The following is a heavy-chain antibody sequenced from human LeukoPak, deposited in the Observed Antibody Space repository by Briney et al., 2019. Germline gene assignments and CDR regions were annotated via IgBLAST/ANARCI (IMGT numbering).Heavy chain of an antibody. V-gene: IGHV4-34*01. CDR2: INHSGST. CDR1: GGSFSGYY. CDR3: AXXQPYYDFWSGTYNWFDP. J-gene: IGHJ5*02. Sequence: SETLSLTCAVYGGSFSGYYWSWIRQPPGKGLEWIGEINHSGSTNYNPSLKSRVTISVDTSKNQFSLKLSSLTAADTAVDYCAXXQPYYDFWSGTYNWFDPWGQGTLVTVSS. D-gene: IGHD3-3*01.